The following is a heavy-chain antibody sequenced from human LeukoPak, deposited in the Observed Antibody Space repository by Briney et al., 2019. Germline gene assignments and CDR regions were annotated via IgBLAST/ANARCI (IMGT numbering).Heavy chain of an antibody. V-gene: IGHV3-21*01. CDR2: ISSSSSYI. CDR1: GFTFSSYS. D-gene: IGHD6-25*01. J-gene: IGHJ6*02. Sequence: GVSLRLSCAASGFTFSSYSMNWVRQAPGKGLEWVSSISSSSSYIYYADSVKGRFTISRDNAKNSLYLQMNSLRAEDTAVYYCARDLSDSYGMDVWGQGNTVTVSS. CDR3: ARDLSDSYGMDV.